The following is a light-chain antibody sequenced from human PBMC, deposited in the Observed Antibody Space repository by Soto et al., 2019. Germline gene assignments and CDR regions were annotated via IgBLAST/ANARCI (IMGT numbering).Light chain of an antibody. CDR3: QQSNSITWT. CDR2: AAS. Sequence: DLQMTQSPSSPSSSVGDRGTIACRASQGISTYLNWYQQKPGKAPKVLSYAASSLQSGVPSRFSGSGSETDFTLTISSLQPEDFATYSCQQSNSITWTFGQGTKVDIK. J-gene: IGKJ1*01. CDR1: QGISTY. V-gene: IGKV1-39*01.